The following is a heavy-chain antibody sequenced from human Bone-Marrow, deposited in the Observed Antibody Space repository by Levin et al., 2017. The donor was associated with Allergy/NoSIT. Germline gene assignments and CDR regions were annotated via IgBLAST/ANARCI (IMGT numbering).Heavy chain of an antibody. CDR2: ITWNSGSL. CDR1: GFRFEDYG. Sequence: PGGSLRLSCAASGFRFEDYGMHWVRQAPGKGLEWVSGITWNSGSLDYAASVKGRFTISRDNAKNSLHLEMNSLRAEDTALYFCAKDWGLARGVIPYYFDYWGQGALVTVSS. J-gene: IGHJ4*02. V-gene: IGHV3-9*01. D-gene: IGHD3-10*01. CDR3: AKDWGLARGVIPYYFDY.